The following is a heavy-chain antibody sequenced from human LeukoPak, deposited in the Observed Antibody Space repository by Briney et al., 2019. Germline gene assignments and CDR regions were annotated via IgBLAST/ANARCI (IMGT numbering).Heavy chain of an antibody. D-gene: IGHD3-22*01. V-gene: IGHV4-59*01. Sequence: SETLSLTCTVSGGSISSYYWSWIRQPPGKGLEWIGYIYYSGSTNYNPSLKSRVTISVDTSKNQFSLKLSSVTAADTAVYYCMYDSPETWFDPWGQGTLVTVSS. J-gene: IGHJ5*02. CDR2: IYYSGST. CDR1: GGSISSYY. CDR3: MYDSPETWFDP.